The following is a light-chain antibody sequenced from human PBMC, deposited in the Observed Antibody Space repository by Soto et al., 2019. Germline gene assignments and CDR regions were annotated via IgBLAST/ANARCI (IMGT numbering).Light chain of an antibody. CDR1: QSVSSSY. V-gene: IGKV3-20*01. CDR3: QHYGSSPPYT. J-gene: IGKJ2*01. CDR2: GAS. Sequence: EIVLTQSPGTLSLSPGERATLSCRASQSVSSSYLAWYQQKPGQAPSLLIYGASRRATGIPDRFSGSGSGTDFTLTISRLELEDFAVYYCQHYGSSPPYTFGQGTKLKIK.